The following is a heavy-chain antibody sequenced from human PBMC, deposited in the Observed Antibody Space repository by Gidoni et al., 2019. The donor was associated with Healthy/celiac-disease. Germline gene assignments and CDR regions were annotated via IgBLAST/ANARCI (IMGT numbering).Heavy chain of an antibody. CDR1: GFTFSSYS. D-gene: IGHD6-13*01. CDR2: ISSSSSYI. J-gene: IGHJ6*02. Sequence: EVQLVESGGGLVKPGGSLRLPCPASGFTFSSYSMHWVRQAPGKGLEWVSSISSSSSYIYYADSVKGRFTISRDNAKNSLYLQMNSLRAEDTAVYYCARDMSAAGRFPYYYYGMDVWGQGTTVTVSS. V-gene: IGHV3-21*01. CDR3: ARDMSAAGRFPYYYYGMDV.